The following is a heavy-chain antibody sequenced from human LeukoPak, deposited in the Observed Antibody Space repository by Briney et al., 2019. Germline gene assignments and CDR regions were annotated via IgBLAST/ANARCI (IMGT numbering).Heavy chain of an antibody. D-gene: IGHD6-19*01. CDR1: GFTFSSYG. CDR3: AKASGYSSGWYY. Sequence: GGSLRLSCAASGFTFSSYGMSWVRQAPGKGLEWVSAISGSGGSTYYADSVKGRFTISRGNSKNTLYLQMNSLRAEDTAVYYCAKASGYSSGWYYWGQGTLVTVSS. CDR2: ISGSGGST. V-gene: IGHV3-23*01. J-gene: IGHJ4*02.